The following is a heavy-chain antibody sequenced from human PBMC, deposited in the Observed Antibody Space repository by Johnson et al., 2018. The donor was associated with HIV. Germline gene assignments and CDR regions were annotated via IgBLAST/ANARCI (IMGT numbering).Heavy chain of an antibody. D-gene: IGHD3-16*01. Sequence: HVQLVESGGGVVQPGGSLRLSCAASDSMFSSYALHWVRQAPGKGLQWVAVISYDGSNKYYADSVKGRFTNSRDNSKNTLHLQMNSLRAADTAVYYCAKVMTASSVNSFGGVIDASDIWGQGTMVTVS. CDR2: ISYDGSNK. CDR3: AKVMTASSVNSFGGVIDASDI. J-gene: IGHJ3*02. V-gene: IGHV3-30-3*01. CDR1: DSMFSSYA.